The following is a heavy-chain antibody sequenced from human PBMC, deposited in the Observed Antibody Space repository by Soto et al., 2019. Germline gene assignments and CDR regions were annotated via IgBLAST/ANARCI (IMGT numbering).Heavy chain of an antibody. CDR2: IDWDDDK. D-gene: IGHD3-9*01. J-gene: IGHJ6*01. V-gene: IGHV2-70*01. Sequence: MCVSWIRQPPGKALEWLALIDWDDDKYYSTSLKTRLTISKDTSKNQVVLTMTNMDPVDTATYYCVRLRAYDILPGSHGGMAFRGKGSTVTV. CDR1: MC. CDR3: VRLRAYDILPGSHGGMAF.